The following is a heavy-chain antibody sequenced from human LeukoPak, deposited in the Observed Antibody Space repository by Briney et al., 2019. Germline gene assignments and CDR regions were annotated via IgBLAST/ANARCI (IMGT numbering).Heavy chain of an antibody. J-gene: IGHJ5*02. CDR2: VNESGGT. V-gene: IGHV4-34*01. CDR3: ARGQGATMPKVGKNWFDP. CDR1: VGSFSGYH. Sequence: SETLSLTCAVYVGSFSGYHWNWIRQAPGKGPEWIGEVNESGGTNINPSLRSRVILSVDTSMNQFSLKLISVTAADTAVYYRARGQGATMPKVGKNWFDPWGQGTRVIVSS. D-gene: IGHD1-26*01.